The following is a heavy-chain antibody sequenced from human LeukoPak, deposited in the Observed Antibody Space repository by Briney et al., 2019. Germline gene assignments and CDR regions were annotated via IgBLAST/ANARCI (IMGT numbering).Heavy chain of an antibody. CDR3: ARDFDMGITPGDDFDF. CDR2: IKEDGTYT. J-gene: IGHJ4*02. V-gene: IGHV3-74*01. Sequence: GGSLRLSCAASGFSFSKYWMHWVRQTPGEGLVWVSRIKEDGTYTSYADSVKGRFTISRDNARSTVFLQMNSLRAEDTAVYYCARDFDMGITPGDDFDFWGQGTLVTVSS. D-gene: IGHD3-9*01. CDR1: GFSFSKYW.